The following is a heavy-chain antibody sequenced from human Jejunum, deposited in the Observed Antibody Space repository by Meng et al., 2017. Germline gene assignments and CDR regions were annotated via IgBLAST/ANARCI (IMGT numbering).Heavy chain of an antibody. CDR1: GDSVGCGFEY. CDR2: ISDSGTT. Sequence: RQQRPDVGRPSENLSHTYTDAGDSVGCGFEYLRWILQLQGKGLEWIGYISDSGTTNYTPSLKSRVTMSVDTSKNHFSLKLTSVTAADTAVYFCARDSETYPTYFNYWGQGTLVTVSS. D-gene: IGHD5-24*01. J-gene: IGHJ4*02. CDR3: ARDSETYPTYFNY. V-gene: IGHV4-61*03.